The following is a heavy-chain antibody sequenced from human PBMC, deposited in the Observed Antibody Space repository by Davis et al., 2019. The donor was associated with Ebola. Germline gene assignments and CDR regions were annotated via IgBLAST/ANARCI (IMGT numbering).Heavy chain of an antibody. CDR2: ISSSSSYI. Sequence: GESLKISCAASGFTFSSYSMNWVRQAPGKGLEWVSSISSSSSYIYYADSVKGRFTISRDNAKNSLYLQMNSLRAEDTAVYYCARDLDYGDQEDVWGQGTTVTVSS. CDR3: ARDLDYGDQEDV. V-gene: IGHV3-21*01. CDR1: GFTFSSYS. D-gene: IGHD4-17*01. J-gene: IGHJ6*02.